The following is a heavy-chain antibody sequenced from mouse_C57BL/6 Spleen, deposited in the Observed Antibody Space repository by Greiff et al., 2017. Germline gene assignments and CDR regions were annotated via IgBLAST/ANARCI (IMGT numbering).Heavy chain of an antibody. V-gene: IGHV1-15*01. J-gene: IGHJ3*01. CDR1: GYTFTDYE. Sequence: VQLQQSGAELVRPGASVTLSCKASGYTFTDYEMHWVKQTPVHGLEWIGAIDPETGGTAYNQKFKGKAILTADKSSSTAYMELRSLTSEDSAVYYCTRSETAQAFWFAYWGQGTLVTVSA. CDR2: IDPETGGT. D-gene: IGHD3-2*02. CDR3: TRSETAQAFWFAY.